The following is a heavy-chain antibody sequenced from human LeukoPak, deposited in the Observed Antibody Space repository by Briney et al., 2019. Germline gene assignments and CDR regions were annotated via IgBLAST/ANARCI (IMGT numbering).Heavy chain of an antibody. V-gene: IGHV1-8*01. CDR1: GYTFTSYD. J-gene: IGHJ4*02. CDR3: ARVRGYNWEGAFDY. CDR2: MNPNSGNT. Sequence: GASVKVSCKASGYTFTSYDINWVRQATGQGLEWMGWMNPNSGNTGYAQKFQGRVTMTRNTSISTAYMELSSLRSEDTAVYYCARVRGYNWEGAFDYWGQGTLVTVSS. D-gene: IGHD5-24*01.